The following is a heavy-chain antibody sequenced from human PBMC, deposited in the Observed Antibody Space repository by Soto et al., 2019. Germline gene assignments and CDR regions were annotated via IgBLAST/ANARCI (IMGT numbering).Heavy chain of an antibody. Sequence: QVQLVESGGGVVQPGRSLRLSCAASGFSFESYGMHWVRHAPGKGLEWVAAIWFDGSDRKYVDYVKGRFTISRDNSKKTVFLQMTSLSAEDTAVYYCVMGNGYTYGPFDNWGQGTLVTVSS. CDR3: VMGNGYTYGPFDN. CDR2: IWFDGSDR. J-gene: IGHJ4*02. D-gene: IGHD5-18*01. CDR1: GFSFESYG. V-gene: IGHV3-33*01.